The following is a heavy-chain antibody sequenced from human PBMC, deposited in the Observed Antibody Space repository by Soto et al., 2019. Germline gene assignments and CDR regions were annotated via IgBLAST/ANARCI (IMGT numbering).Heavy chain of an antibody. Sequence: SETLSLTCTVSGGSMRTYFWNWIRQPPGKGLEWIGYIHYSGTTSFFPSYNPSLRSRVTISEDTSKNQFSLKLLSVTTADTAVYFCAAGEASSRNLPPYYLDFWGQGTLVTVSS. CDR3: AAGEASSRNLPPYYLDF. CDR1: GGSMRTYF. D-gene: IGHD6-13*01. CDR2: IHYSGTT. V-gene: IGHV4-59*01. J-gene: IGHJ4*02.